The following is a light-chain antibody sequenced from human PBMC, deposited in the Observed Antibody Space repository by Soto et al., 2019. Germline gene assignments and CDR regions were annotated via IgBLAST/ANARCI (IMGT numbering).Light chain of an antibody. Sequence: DIQMTQSPSTLSASVGDRVTITCRASQSITTYVNWYQQKLGKAPTLLIYAASSLQIGVPSRFSGSGSGTDFTLTISSLQAEDFASYFRQQCYSSPRTFGQGTKVEI. CDR3: QQCYSSPRT. J-gene: IGKJ1*01. V-gene: IGKV1-39*01. CDR2: AAS. CDR1: QSITTY.